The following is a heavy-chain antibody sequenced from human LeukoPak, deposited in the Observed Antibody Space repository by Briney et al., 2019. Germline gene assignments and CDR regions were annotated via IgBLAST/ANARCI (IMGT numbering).Heavy chain of an antibody. Sequence: GASVKVSCKVSGYTLTELSMHWVRQAPGKGLEWMGGFDPEDGETIYAQKFQGRVTMTEDTSTDTAYMELSSLRSDDTAVYYCARDIVVVTAILGYYYYGMDVWGQGTTVTVSS. CDR2: FDPEDGET. CDR3: ARDIVVVTAILGYYYYGMDV. CDR1: GYTLTELS. D-gene: IGHD2-21*02. J-gene: IGHJ6*02. V-gene: IGHV1-24*01.